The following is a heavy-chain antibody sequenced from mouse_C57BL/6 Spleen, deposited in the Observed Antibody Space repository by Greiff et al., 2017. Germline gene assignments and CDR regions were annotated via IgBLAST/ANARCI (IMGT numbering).Heavy chain of an antibody. CDR2: INPSNGGS. D-gene: IGHD2-3*01. Sequence: QVQLQQPGAELVKPGASVKLSCKASGYTFTSYWMHWVKQRPGQGLEWIGNINPSNGGSNYNEKFKSKATLTVDKSSSTAYMQLSSLTSEDSAVYYCARHGYWGYFDYWGQGTTRTVSS. CDR3: ARHGYWGYFDY. V-gene: IGHV1-53*01. CDR1: GYTFTSYW. J-gene: IGHJ2*01.